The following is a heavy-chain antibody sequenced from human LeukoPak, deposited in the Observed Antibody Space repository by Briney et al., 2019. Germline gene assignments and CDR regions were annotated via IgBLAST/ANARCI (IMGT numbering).Heavy chain of an antibody. CDR3: ARHTAAAADLDY. J-gene: IGHJ4*02. Sequence: SETLSLTCTVSGGSISSYYWSWIRQPPGKGLEWIGYIYYSGSTNYNPSLKSRVTISVDTSKNQFSLKLSSVTAADTAVYYCARHTAAAADLDYWGQGTLVTVSS. CDR1: GGSISSYY. V-gene: IGHV4-59*08. CDR2: IYYSGST. D-gene: IGHD6-13*01.